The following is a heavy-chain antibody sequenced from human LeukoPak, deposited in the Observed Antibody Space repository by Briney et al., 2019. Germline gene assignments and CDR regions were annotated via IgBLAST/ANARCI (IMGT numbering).Heavy chain of an antibody. CDR2: IHHSGST. Sequence: SETLSLTCIVSGYSISSGYFWGWIRPPPGKGLEWIGNIHHSGSTYYNPSLKSRVTISVDTSKNQLSLKLSSVTAADTAVYYCARVAAGIGFFQHWGQGTLVTVSS. CDR3: ARVAAGIGFFQH. J-gene: IGHJ1*01. D-gene: IGHD6-13*01. CDR1: GYSISSGYF. V-gene: IGHV4-38-2*02.